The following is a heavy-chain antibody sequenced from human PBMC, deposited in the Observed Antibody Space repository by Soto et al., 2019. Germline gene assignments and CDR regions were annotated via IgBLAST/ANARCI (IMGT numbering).Heavy chain of an antibody. J-gene: IGHJ1*01. CDR2: ISGSGGGT. Sequence: EVQLLESGGGLVQPGGSLRLSCAASGFTFNIYAMSWVRQAPGKGLEWVSAISGSGGGTYYADSVEGRFTISRDNSSNRXYLQMSSLRAEDTAVYYCAKCGYDSSGRLFRYFQHWGQGTLVTVSS. D-gene: IGHD3-22*01. CDR1: GFTFNIYA. CDR3: AKCGYDSSGRLFRYFQH. V-gene: IGHV3-23*01.